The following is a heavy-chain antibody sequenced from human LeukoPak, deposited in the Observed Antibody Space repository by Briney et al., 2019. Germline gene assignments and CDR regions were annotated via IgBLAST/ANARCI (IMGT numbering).Heavy chain of an antibody. V-gene: IGHV4-34*01. J-gene: IGHJ5*02. CDR3: ARGIVVVPAADNWFDP. Sequence: SETLSLTCAVYGGSFSGYCWSWIRQPPGKGLEWIGEINHSGSTNYNPSLKSRVTISVDTSKNQFSLKLSSVAAADTAVYYCARGIVVVPAADNWFDPWGQGTLVTVSS. CDR1: GGSFSGYC. CDR2: INHSGST. D-gene: IGHD2-2*01.